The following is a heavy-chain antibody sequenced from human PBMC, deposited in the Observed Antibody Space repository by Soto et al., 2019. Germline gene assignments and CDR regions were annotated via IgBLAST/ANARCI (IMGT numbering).Heavy chain of an antibody. CDR1: GGSLSGYY. CDR3: ARDSNYYDSSGYLQRYYYGMDV. J-gene: IGHJ6*02. D-gene: IGHD3-22*01. V-gene: IGHV4-34*01. Sequence: PSETLSLASAVYGGSLSGYYWGWIRPPQEKGLEWDGEINHSGSTNYTASLKSRDTISVDTSKNQFSLKLSSVTAADTAVYYCARDSNYYDSSGYLQRYYYGMDVWGQGTMVTVSS. CDR2: INHSGST.